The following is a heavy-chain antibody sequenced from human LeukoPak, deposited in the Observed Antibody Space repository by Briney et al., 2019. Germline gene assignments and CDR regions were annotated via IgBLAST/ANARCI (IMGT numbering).Heavy chain of an antibody. D-gene: IGHD5-24*01. CDR2: IYYSGST. J-gene: IGHJ4*02. CDR1: GGSISSYY. Sequence: PSETLSLTCTVSGGSISSYYWSWIRQPPGKGLEWIGYIYYSGSTNYKPSLKSRVTISVDTSKNQFSLKLSSVTAADTAVYYCARGRDGYNFLNRGEYYYFDYWGQGTLVTVPS. V-gene: IGHV4-59*08. CDR3: ARGRDGYNFLNRGEYYYFDY.